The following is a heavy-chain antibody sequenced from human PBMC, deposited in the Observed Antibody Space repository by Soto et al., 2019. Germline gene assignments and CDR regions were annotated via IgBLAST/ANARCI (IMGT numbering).Heavy chain of an antibody. D-gene: IGHD3-9*01. V-gene: IGHV1-2*04. CDR3: ARGRPYYDILTGYYPDFDY. CDR2: INPNSGGT. J-gene: IGHJ4*02. CDR1: GYTFTGYY. Sequence: ASVKVSCKASGYTFTGYYMHWVQQAPGQGLEWMGWINPNSGGTNYAQKFQGWVTMTRDTSISTAYMELSRLRSDDTAVYYCARGRPYYDILTGYYPDFDYWGQGTLVTVSS.